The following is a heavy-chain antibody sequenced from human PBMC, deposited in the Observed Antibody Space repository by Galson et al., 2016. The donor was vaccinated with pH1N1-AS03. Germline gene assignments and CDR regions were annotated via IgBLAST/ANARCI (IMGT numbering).Heavy chain of an antibody. Sequence: SETLSLTCSVSPYSITHDYWHWIRQAPGSGPQWIGLTKYNGATHYNPSLQSRVTISIDTSKNQFSLKVYSVTSADAAVYYRARGAGWETSEWGQGTLVTVSS. CDR2: TKYNGAT. CDR1: PYSITHDY. D-gene: IGHD1-26*01. CDR3: ARGAGWETSE. J-gene: IGHJ4*02. V-gene: IGHV4-59*01.